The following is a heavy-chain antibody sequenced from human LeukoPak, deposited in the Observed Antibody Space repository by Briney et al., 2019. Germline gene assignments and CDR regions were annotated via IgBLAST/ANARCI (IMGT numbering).Heavy chain of an antibody. D-gene: IGHD6-19*01. CDR3: ARPGGRLARSPFDY. J-gene: IGHJ4*02. V-gene: IGHV6-1*01. Sequence: SQTLSLTCAISGDSVSSNSAAWNWIRQSPSRGLEWLRRTYYRSKWYNDYAVSVKSRITINPDTSKNQFSLKVTSVTAADTAVYYCARPGGRLARSPFDYWGQGTLVTVSS. CDR1: GDSVSSNSAA. CDR2: TYYRSKWYN.